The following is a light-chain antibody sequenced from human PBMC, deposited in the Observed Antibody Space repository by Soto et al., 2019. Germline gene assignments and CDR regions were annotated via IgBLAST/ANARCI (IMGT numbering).Light chain of an antibody. J-gene: IGLJ2*01. Sequence: QSALTQPASVSGSPGQSITISCTGTSSGVGSYNLVSWYQQHPGKAPKLMIYEGSKRPSGVSNRFSGSKSGNTASLTISGLQADDEADYYCCSYAGSSTVVFGGGTQLTVL. CDR3: CSYAGSSTVV. CDR1: SSGVGSYNL. V-gene: IGLV2-23*01. CDR2: EGS.